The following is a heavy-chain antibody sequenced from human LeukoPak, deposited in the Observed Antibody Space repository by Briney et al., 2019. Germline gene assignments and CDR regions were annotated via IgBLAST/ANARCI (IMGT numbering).Heavy chain of an antibody. Sequence: SQTLSLTCAVSGGSISSGGYSWGWIRQPPGKGLEWIGYIYHSGSTYYNPSLKSRVTISVDRSKNQFSLKLSSVTAADTAVYYCARGVGALDILTGYYLDYWGQGTLVTVSS. CDR3: ARGVGALDILTGYYLDY. D-gene: IGHD3-9*01. CDR1: GGSISSGGYS. V-gene: IGHV4-30-2*01. J-gene: IGHJ4*02. CDR2: IYHSGST.